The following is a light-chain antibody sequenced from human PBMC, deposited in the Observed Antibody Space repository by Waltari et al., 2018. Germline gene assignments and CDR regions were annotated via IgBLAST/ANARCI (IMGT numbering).Light chain of an antibody. Sequence: HSALTQPASVSASPGQSITISCTGTSSDVGGYNYVFWYQQHPGKAPKLMIFDVSYRPSGISNRFSGSKSGNTASLTISGLQAEDEADYYCSSYISSDTLELFGGGTSLTVL. V-gene: IGLV2-14*03. CDR2: DVS. CDR1: SSDVGGYNY. CDR3: SSYISSDTLEL. J-gene: IGLJ2*01.